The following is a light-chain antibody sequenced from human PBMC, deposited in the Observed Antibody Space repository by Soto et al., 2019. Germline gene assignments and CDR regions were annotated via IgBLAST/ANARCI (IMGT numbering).Light chain of an antibody. CDR2: GAS. CDR1: QSVSSSY. J-gene: IGKJ1*01. V-gene: IGKV3-20*01. CDR3: QQYDGSPSWT. Sequence: EIVLTQSPGTLSLSPGERATLSCRASQSVSSSYLVWYQQKPGQAPRLLIYGASSRATGIPDRFSGSGSGTDFTLTISKLEPEDFAVYYCQQYDGSPSWTFGQGTKVDIK.